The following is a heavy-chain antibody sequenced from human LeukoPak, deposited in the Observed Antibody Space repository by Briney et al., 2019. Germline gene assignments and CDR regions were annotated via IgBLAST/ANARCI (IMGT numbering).Heavy chain of an antibody. V-gene: IGHV3-30-3*01. D-gene: IGHD2-2*02. CDR2: ISYDGSNK. Sequence: GGSLRLSCAASGCTFSSYAMHWVRQAPGKGLEWVTVISYDGSNKYYADSVKGRFTISRDNSKITLYLQMNSLRAEDTAVYYCARETDPYHFDYWGQGTLVTVSS. J-gene: IGHJ4*02. CDR1: GCTFSSYA. CDR3: ARETDPYHFDY.